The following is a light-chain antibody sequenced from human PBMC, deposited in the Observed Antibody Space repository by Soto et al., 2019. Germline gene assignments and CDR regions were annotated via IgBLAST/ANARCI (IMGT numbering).Light chain of an antibody. Sequence: EIVWTQSPGTLSLSPGERATLSCRASQSVSSSYLAWYQQKPGQAPRLLIYGASFRATGIPDRFSGSGSGTNFTLTSRRLEPEDFAVYYCQQYGSSPRTFGQGTKVEIK. CDR1: QSVSSSY. CDR3: QQYGSSPRT. CDR2: GAS. V-gene: IGKV3-20*01. J-gene: IGKJ1*01.